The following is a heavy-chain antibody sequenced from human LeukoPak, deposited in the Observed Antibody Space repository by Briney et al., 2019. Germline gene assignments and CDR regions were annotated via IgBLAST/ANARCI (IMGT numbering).Heavy chain of an antibody. CDR1: GFTFDDYA. CDR3: AKDFSPAAGTDYFDY. D-gene: IGHD6-13*01. CDR2: ISGDGGST. J-gene: IGHJ4*02. Sequence: QPGGSLRLSCAASGFTFDDYAMHWVRQAPGKGLEWVSFISGDGGSTYYAASVKGRFTISRDNSKNSLYLQMNSLRTEDTALYYCAKDFSPAAGTDYFDYWGQGTLVTVSS. V-gene: IGHV3-43*02.